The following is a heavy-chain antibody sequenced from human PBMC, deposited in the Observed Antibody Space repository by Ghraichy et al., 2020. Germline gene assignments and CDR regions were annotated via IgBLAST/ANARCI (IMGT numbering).Heavy chain of an antibody. D-gene: IGHD6-6*01. CDR3: ARHYQLAAPLDY. CDR1: GGSISSSSYY. Sequence: SETLSLTCTVSGGSISSSSYYWGWIRQPPGKGLEWIGSIYYSGSTYYNPSLKSRVTISVDTSKNQFSLKLSSVTAAYTAVYYCARHYQLAAPLDYWGQGTLVTVSS. V-gene: IGHV4-39*01. J-gene: IGHJ4*02. CDR2: IYYSGST.